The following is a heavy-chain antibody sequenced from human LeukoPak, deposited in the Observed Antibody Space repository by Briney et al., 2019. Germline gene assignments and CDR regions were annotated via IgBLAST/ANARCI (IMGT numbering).Heavy chain of an antibody. CDR2: ISYDGSNK. Sequence: GGSLRLSCEASGFTFSTYAMHWVRQAPGKGLEWVAVISYDGSNKYYADSVKGRFTISRDNSENTLYLQMNSLRAEDTAFYYCARDICSSSSCFQGRFDYWSQGTLVTVSS. D-gene: IGHD2-2*01. CDR3: ARDICSSSSCFQGRFDY. CDR1: GFTFSTYA. J-gene: IGHJ4*02. V-gene: IGHV3-30-3*01.